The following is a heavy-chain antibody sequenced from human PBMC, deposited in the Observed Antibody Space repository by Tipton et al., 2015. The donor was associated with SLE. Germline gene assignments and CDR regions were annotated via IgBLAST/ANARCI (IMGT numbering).Heavy chain of an antibody. J-gene: IGHJ6*02. CDR1: GYTFTNYG. CDR2: INAYNGNT. Sequence: QLVQSGAEVKKPGASVKVSCKASGYTFTNYGISWVRQAPGQGLEWMGWINAYNGNTNYAQKLQGRVTMTTDTSTSTAYMELRSLRSDDTAVYYCARDRYSSRWYNYGMDVWGQGTTVTVSS. V-gene: IGHV1-18*01. D-gene: IGHD6-13*01. CDR3: ARDRYSSRWYNYGMDV.